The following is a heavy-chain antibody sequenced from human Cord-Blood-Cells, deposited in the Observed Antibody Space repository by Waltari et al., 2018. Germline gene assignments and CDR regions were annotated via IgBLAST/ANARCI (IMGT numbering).Heavy chain of an antibody. CDR1: GFTFSSYG. V-gene: IGHV3-30*18. D-gene: IGHD6-6*01. CDR3: AKDEYSSSFDY. Sequence: QVQLVESGGGVVQPGRSLRLSCAASGFTFSSYGMHWVRQAPGKGLEWVAVISYDGSNKYYADSVKDRFTISRDNSKNTLYLQMNSLRAEDTAVYYCAKDEYSSSFDYWGQGTLVTVSS. CDR2: ISYDGSNK. J-gene: IGHJ4*02.